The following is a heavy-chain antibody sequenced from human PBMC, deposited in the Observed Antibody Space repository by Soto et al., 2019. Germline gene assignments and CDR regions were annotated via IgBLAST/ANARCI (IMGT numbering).Heavy chain of an antibody. D-gene: IGHD1-26*01. Sequence: QLQLQESGPGLVKPSETLSLTCTVSGGSISSHGYYWGCIRQPPGKGLEWIGTIYYSGTTFYNPSLKSRVTISLDTSKNQLSLKLSSVTAADTAVYYCARHAGGVSQIDYWGQGTLVTVSS. CDR2: IYYSGTT. V-gene: IGHV4-39*01. CDR3: ARHAGGVSQIDY. J-gene: IGHJ4*02. CDR1: GGSISSHGYY.